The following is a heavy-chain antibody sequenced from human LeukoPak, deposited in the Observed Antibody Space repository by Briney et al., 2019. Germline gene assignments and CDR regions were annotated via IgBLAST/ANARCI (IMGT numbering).Heavy chain of an antibody. V-gene: IGHV3-74*01. J-gene: IGHJ4*02. D-gene: IGHD3-10*01. CDR1: GFTFSSYW. CDR2: INSDGSST. Sequence: GGSLRLSCAASGFTFSSYWMHWVRQAPGKGLVWVSRINSDGSSTSYADSVKGRFTISRDSAKNTLYLQMNSLRAEDTAVYYCAYYYGSGSTRGYYFDYWGQGTLVTVSS. CDR3: AYYYGSGSTRGYYFDY.